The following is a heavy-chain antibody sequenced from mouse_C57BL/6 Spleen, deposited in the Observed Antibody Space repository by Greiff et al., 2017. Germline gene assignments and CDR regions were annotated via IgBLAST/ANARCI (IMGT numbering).Heavy chain of an antibody. CDR1: GYTFTNYW. CDR2: IYPGGGYT. Sequence: VQLQQSGAELVRPGTSVKMSCKASGYTFTNYWIGWAKQRPGHGLEWIGVIYPGGGYTNYNEKFKGKATLTADKSSSTAYMQFSSLTSEDSAIYYGARNYYGSSYYYYGGWGKGTTLTVSS. J-gene: IGHJ2*01. D-gene: IGHD1-1*01. CDR3: ARNYYGSSYYYYGG. V-gene: IGHV1-63*01.